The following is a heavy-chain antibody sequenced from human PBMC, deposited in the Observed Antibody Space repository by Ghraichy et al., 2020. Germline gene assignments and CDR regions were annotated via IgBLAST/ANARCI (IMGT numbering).Heavy chain of an antibody. CDR2: IYYSGST. CDR3: ARQGLMATPYFDY. V-gene: IGHV4-39*07. J-gene: IGHJ4*02. CDR1: GGSISSSSYY. Sequence: SETLSLTCTVSGGSISSSSYYWGWIRQPPGKGLEWIGSIYYSGSTYYNPSLKSRVTISVDTSKNQFSLKLSSVTAADTAVYYCARQGLMATPYFDYWGQGTLVTVSS. D-gene: IGHD2-8*01.